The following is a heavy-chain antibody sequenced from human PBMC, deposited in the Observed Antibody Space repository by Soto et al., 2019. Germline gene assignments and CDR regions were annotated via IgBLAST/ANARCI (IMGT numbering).Heavy chain of an antibody. CDR2: LYYSGST. J-gene: IGHJ4*02. V-gene: IGHV4-59*01. Sequence: SETLSLTCTVSGGPISGYYWSWIRQPPGKGLEWIGYLYYSGSTKYNPSLKSRVTISVDTSKNQFSLKLSSVTTADTAVYYCARDYGDYVNGFDYWGQGALVTSPQ. CDR3: ARDYGDYVNGFDY. CDR1: GGPISGYY. D-gene: IGHD4-17*01.